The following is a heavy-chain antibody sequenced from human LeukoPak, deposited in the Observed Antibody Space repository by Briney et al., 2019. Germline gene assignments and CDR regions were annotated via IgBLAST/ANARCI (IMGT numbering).Heavy chain of an antibody. CDR3: ARRRQLELYYFDY. CDR2: IYYSGST. D-gene: IGHD1-1*01. V-gene: IGHV4-59*08. CDR1: GGSISSYY. Sequence: PSETLSLTCTVSGGSISSYYWSWIRQPPGKGLEWIGYIYYSGSTNYNPSLKSRVTISVDTSKNQFSLKLSSVTAADTAVYYCARRRQLELYYFDYWGQGTLVTGSS. J-gene: IGHJ4*02.